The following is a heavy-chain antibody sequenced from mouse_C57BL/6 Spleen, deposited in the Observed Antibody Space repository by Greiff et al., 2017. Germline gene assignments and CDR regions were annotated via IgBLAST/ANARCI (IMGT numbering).Heavy chain of an antibody. J-gene: IGHJ2*01. CDR3: ARGGGTDY. CDR2: ISSGSSTI. Sequence: EVMLVESGGGLVKPGGSLKLSCAASGFTFSDYGMHWVRQAPEKGLEWVAYISSGSSTIYYADTVNGRFTISRDNTKNPLFLQMTRLRSEDTAMYYCARGGGTDYWGQGTTRTVSS. CDR1: GFTFSDYG. D-gene: IGHD4-1*01. V-gene: IGHV5-17*01.